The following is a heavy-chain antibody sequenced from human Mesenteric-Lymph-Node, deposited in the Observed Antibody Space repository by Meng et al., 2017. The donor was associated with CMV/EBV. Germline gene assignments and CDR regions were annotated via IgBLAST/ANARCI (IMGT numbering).Heavy chain of an antibody. CDR1: GFTFSSYA. D-gene: IGHD2-2*01. CDR2: ISYDGSNK. Sequence: GESLKISCAASGFTFSSYAMHWVRQAPGKGLEWVGVISYDGSNKYYADSVKGRFTISRDNSKNTLYLQMNSLRAEDTAVYYCASSTGYWGQGTLVTVSS. CDR3: ASSTGY. J-gene: IGHJ4*02. V-gene: IGHV3-30*04.